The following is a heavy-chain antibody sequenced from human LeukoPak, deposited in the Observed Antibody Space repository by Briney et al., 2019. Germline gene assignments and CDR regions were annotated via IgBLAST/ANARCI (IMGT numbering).Heavy chain of an antibody. CDR1: GFTVSFNY. CDR3: ARAQWRTYSYYYMDV. Sequence: GRSLRLSCAASGFTVSFNYMSWVRQAPGKGLEWISVIYSGGSTYYAASVKGRFTISRDDSKNTLYLQMNSLRAEDTAIYSCARAQWRTYSYYYMDVWGKGTTVTVSS. CDR2: IYSGGST. V-gene: IGHV3-53*01. D-gene: IGHD6-19*01. J-gene: IGHJ6*03.